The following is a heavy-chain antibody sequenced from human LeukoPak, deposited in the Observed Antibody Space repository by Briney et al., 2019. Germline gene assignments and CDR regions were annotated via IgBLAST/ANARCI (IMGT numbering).Heavy chain of an antibody. CDR1: GFTFSTYG. D-gene: IGHD3-22*01. V-gene: IGHV3-30*03. Sequence: PGGSLRLSCAASGFTFSTYGMHWVRQAPGKGLEWVAVISYDGSNKYYADSVKGRFTISRDNSKNTLYLRMNSLRAEDTAVYYCARAPSYYDSSGYYRDAFDIWGHGTMVTVSS. CDR2: ISYDGSNK. CDR3: ARAPSYYDSSGYYRDAFDI. J-gene: IGHJ3*02.